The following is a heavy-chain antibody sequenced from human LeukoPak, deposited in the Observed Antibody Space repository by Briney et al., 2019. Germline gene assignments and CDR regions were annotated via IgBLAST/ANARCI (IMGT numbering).Heavy chain of an antibody. V-gene: IGHV3-30*19. CDR1: GFTFSRYG. CDR2: ISYDGSNK. CDR3: ARDKGLFDY. Sequence: GGSLRLSCAASGFTFSRYGMHWVRQAPGKGLEWVAVISYDGSNKYYADSVKGRFTISRDNSKNTLYLQMNSLRAEDTAVYYCARDKGLFDYWGQGTLVTVSS. J-gene: IGHJ4*02.